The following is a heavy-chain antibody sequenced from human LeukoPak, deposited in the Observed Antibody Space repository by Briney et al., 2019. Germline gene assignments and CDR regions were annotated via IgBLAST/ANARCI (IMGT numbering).Heavy chain of an antibody. Sequence: GGSLRLSCAASGFTFSSYWMSWVRQAPGKGLEWVANIKQDGSEKYYVDSVKGRFTISRDNAKNSLYLQMNSLGAEDTAVYYCARPLDYYDSSGYYPPFDYWGQGTLVTVSS. D-gene: IGHD3-22*01. V-gene: IGHV3-7*01. CDR1: GFTFSSYW. CDR2: IKQDGSEK. J-gene: IGHJ4*02. CDR3: ARPLDYYDSSGYYPPFDY.